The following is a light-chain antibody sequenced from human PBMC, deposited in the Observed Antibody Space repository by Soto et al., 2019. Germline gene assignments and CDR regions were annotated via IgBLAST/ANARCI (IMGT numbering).Light chain of an antibody. V-gene: IGKV1-5*01. CDR2: DAS. J-gene: IGKJ1*01. Sequence: DIQMTQSRSTLSGSVGDGVAITCRASQSISSWLAWYQQKPGKAPKLLIYDASSLESGVPSRFSGSGSGTEFTLTISSLQPDDFATYYCQNYNSYSEAFGQGTKVDIK. CDR1: QSISSW. CDR3: QNYNSYSEA.